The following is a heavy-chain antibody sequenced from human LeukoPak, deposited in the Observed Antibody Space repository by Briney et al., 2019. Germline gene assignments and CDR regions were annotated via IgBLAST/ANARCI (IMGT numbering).Heavy chain of an antibody. V-gene: IGHV1-69*01. CDR3: ARDPSLQGDLYWYFDL. Sequence: GSSVKVSCKASGGTFSSYAISWVRQAPGQGLEWMGGIIPIFGTANYAQKFQGRVTITADESTSTAYMELSSLRSEDTAVYYCARDPSLQGDLYWYFDLWGRGTLVTVSS. J-gene: IGHJ2*01. CDR1: GGTFSSYA. CDR2: IIPIFGTA. D-gene: IGHD2-21*02.